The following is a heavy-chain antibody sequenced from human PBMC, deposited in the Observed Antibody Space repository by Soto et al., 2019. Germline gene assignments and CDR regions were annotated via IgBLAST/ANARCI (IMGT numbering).Heavy chain of an antibody. CDR3: ARTYNDYGDCYFDY. CDR1: GGSISSYY. V-gene: IGHV4-59*01. CDR2: IYYSGST. Sequence: TLSLTCTVSGGSISSYYWSWIRQPPGKGLEWIGYIYYSGSTNYNPSLKSRVTISVDTSKNQFSLKLSSVTAADTAVYYCARTYNDYGDCYFDYWGQGTLVTVSS. J-gene: IGHJ4*02. D-gene: IGHD4-17*01.